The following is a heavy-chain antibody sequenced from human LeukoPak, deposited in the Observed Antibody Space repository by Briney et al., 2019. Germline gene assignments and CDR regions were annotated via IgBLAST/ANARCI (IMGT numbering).Heavy chain of an antibody. CDR2: ISSSSSTI. V-gene: IGHV3-48*01. CDR1: GFTFSSYA. Sequence: PGGSLRLSCAASGFTFSSYAMSWVRQAPGKGLEWVSYISSSSSTIYYADSVKGRFTISRDNAKNSLYLQMNSLRAEGTAVYYCARSRGYGSGSYYSWGQGTLVTVSS. D-gene: IGHD3-10*01. CDR3: ARSRGYGSGSYYS. J-gene: IGHJ4*02.